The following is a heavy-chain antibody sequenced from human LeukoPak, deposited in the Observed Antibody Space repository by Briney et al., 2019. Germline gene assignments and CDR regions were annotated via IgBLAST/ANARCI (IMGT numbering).Heavy chain of an antibody. CDR2: INPNSGGT. CDR1: GYTFTGYY. V-gene: IGHV1-2*02. J-gene: IGHJ3*02. D-gene: IGHD6-13*01. Sequence: ASVKVSCKASGYTFTGYYMHWVRQAPGQGLEWMGWINPNSGGTNYAQKFQGRVTMTRDTSISTAYMELSRLRSDDTAVYYCARDRLLSSSWYQPIFDAFDICGQGTVVTVSS. CDR3: ARDRLLSSSWYQPIFDAFDI.